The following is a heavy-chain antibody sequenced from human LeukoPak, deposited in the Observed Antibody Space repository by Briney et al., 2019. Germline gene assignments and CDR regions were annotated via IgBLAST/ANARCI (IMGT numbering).Heavy chain of an antibody. CDR1: GGSISSYY. CDR2: IYYSGST. D-gene: IGHD5-18*01. Sequence: SETLSLTCTVSGGSISSYYWSWIRQPPGKGLEWIGYIYYSGSTNYNPSLKSRVTISVDTSKNQFSLKLSSVTAADTAVYYCARVNSHDAFDIWGQGTMVTVSS. CDR3: ARVNSHDAFDI. V-gene: IGHV4-59*01. J-gene: IGHJ3*02.